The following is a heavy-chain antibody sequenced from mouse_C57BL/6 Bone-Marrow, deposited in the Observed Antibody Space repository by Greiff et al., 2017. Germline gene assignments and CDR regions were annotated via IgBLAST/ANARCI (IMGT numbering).Heavy chain of an antibody. D-gene: IGHD1-1*01. CDR3: AREFPYYYGSSLDY. CDR2: INPGSGGT. Sequence: QVQLQQSGAELVRPGTSVKVSCKASGYTFTNYLIEWVKQRPGQGLEWIGVINPGSGGTNYNEKFKGKATLTAANSSRTAYMQLSSLTSEDSAVDFWAREFPYYYGSSLDYWGQGTTLTVSS. J-gene: IGHJ2*01. CDR1: GYTFTNYL. V-gene: IGHV1-54*01.